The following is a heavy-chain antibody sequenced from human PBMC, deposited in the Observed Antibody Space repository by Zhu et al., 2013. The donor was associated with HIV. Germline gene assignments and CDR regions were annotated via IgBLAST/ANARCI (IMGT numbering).Heavy chain of an antibody. J-gene: IGHJ4*01. V-gene: IGHV1-2*02. CDR3: ARDHQSSVFRGVKFDY. CDR2: INPNSGGT. Sequence: QVQLVQSGAEVKKPGASVKVSCKVSGYTLTELSMHWVRQAPGKGLEWMGWINPNSGGTNYPQKFHGRVTMTRDTSISTAYLEVSRLRSDDTAVYFCARDHQSSVFRGVKFDYWGQGTLVAVSS. CDR1: GYTLTELS. D-gene: IGHD3-10*01.